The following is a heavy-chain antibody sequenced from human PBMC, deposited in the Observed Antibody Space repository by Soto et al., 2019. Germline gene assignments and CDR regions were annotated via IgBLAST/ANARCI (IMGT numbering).Heavy chain of an antibody. CDR1: GYTLTSYY. J-gene: IGHJ3*02. CDR2: INPSGGST. D-gene: IGHD3-22*01. CDR3: ARDQGYYDSSGYFNMDLRPRDAFDI. Sequence: ASVTVSCKASGYTLTSYYMHWVRQAPGQGLEWMGIINPSGGSTSYAQKFQGRVTMTRDTSTSTVYMELSSLRSEDTAVYYCARDQGYYDSSGYFNMDLRPRDAFDIWGQGTMVTVSS. V-gene: IGHV1-46*01.